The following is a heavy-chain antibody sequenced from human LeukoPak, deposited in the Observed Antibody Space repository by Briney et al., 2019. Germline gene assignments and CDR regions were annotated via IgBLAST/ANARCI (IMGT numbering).Heavy chain of an antibody. Sequence: GGSLRLSCAASGFTFSSYAMHWVRQAPGKGLEWVSAISGSGGSTYYADSVKGRFTISRDNSKNTLYLQMNSLRAEDTAVYYCAKDRFPPRYDSSGYYYYYYGMDVWGPGTTVTVSS. J-gene: IGHJ6*02. D-gene: IGHD3-22*01. CDR3: AKDRFPPRYDSSGYYYYYYGMDV. CDR1: GFTFSSYA. CDR2: ISGSGGST. V-gene: IGHV3-23*01.